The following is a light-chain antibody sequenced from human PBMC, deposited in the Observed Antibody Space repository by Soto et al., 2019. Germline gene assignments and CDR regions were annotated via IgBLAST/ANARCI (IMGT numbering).Light chain of an antibody. CDR3: QQYKNWPPLT. CDR2: GAF. Sequence: EIVMTQSPATLSVSPGETATLSCRASQSVTYNLAWYQQKPGQGPRLLIYGAFTRATGIPARFSGSGSGTEFTPTISSRQSEDFAVYYCQQYKNWPPLTFGGGPKVEIK. CDR1: QSVTYN. V-gene: IGKV3-15*01. J-gene: IGKJ4*01.